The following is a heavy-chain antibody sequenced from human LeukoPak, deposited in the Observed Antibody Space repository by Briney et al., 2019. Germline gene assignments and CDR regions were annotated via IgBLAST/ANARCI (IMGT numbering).Heavy chain of an antibody. CDR2: INPNSGGT. V-gene: IGHV1-2*02. CDR1: GYTFTGYY. CDR3: ARLIVVVPAAHDAFDI. D-gene: IGHD2-2*01. J-gene: IGHJ3*02. Sequence: ASVKVSCKASGYTFTGYYMHWVRQAPGQGLEWMGWINPNSGGTNYAQKFQGRVTMTRDTSISTAYMELSRLRSDDTVVYYCARLIVVVPAAHDAFDIWGQGTMVTVSS.